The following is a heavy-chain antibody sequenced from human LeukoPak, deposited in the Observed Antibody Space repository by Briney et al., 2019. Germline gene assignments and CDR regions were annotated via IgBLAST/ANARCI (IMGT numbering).Heavy chain of an antibody. Sequence: GGSLRLSCAASGFTFSSYSMNWVRQAPGKGLEWVSSISSSSSYIYYADSVKGRFTISRDNAKNSLYLQMNSLRAEDTAVYYCARDGITIFGVVSDYWGQGTLVTVSS. D-gene: IGHD3-3*01. J-gene: IGHJ4*02. V-gene: IGHV3-21*01. CDR3: ARDGITIFGVVSDY. CDR2: ISSSSSYI. CDR1: GFTFSSYS.